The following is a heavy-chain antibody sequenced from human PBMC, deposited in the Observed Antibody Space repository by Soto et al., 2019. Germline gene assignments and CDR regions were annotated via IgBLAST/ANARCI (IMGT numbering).Heavy chain of an antibody. Sequence: SVKVSCKASGGTFSGYAISWVRQAPGQGLEWMGGIIPIFGTANYAQKFQGRVTITADESTSTAYMELSSLRSEDTAVYYCARVPQSVAGYYYYGMDVWGQGTTVTVSS. CDR2: IIPIFGTA. D-gene: IGHD6-19*01. CDR1: GGTFSGYA. V-gene: IGHV1-69*13. J-gene: IGHJ6*02. CDR3: ARVPQSVAGYYYYGMDV.